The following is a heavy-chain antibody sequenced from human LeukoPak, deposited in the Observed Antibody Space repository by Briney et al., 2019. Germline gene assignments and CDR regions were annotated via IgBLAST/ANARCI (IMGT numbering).Heavy chain of an antibody. CDR2: IYYSGST. Sequence: KSSETLSLTCTVSGGSISSYYWSWIRQPPGKGLEWIGYIYYSGSTNYNPSLKSRVTISVDTSKNQFSLKLSSVTAADTAVYYCASLAGRTTNWFDPWGQGTLVTVSS. V-gene: IGHV4-59*01. D-gene: IGHD1-14*01. CDR3: ASLAGRTTNWFDP. CDR1: GGSISSYY. J-gene: IGHJ5*02.